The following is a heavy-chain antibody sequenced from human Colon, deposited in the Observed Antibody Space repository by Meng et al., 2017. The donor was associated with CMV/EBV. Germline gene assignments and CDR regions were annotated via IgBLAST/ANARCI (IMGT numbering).Heavy chain of an antibody. CDR2: IYSGGST. J-gene: IGHJ5*01. Sequence: EVQLVEAGGGLIQPGGSLRLSCTASGFTVSSHYMSWVRQAPGKGLEWVSVIYSGGSTYYADSVKGRFTISGDNAENTLYLQMDSLRVDDTAVYYCAAQRRAGFDSWGQGTLVTASS. D-gene: IGHD5-24*01. CDR3: AAQRRAGFDS. CDR1: GFTVSSHY. V-gene: IGHV3-53*01.